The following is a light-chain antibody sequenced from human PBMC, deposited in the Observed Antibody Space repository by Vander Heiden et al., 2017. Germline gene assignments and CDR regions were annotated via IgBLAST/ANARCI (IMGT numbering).Light chain of an antibody. J-gene: IGLJ2*01. CDR3: QSYDSSLSAVV. CDR2: GHR. CDR1: SSTIAAGYD. V-gene: IGLV1-40*01. Sequence: QSVLTQPPSVSGAPGQRVTISCTVSSSTIAAGYDVHWYQQLPGTAPKLLTYGHRNRPPGVTARFSGSKSGTSASLAITGREAEEEADYYCQSYDSSLSAVVFGGGTKLTVL.